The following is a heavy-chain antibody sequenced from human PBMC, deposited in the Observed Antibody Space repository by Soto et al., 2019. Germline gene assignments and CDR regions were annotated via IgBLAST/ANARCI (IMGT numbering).Heavy chain of an antibody. CDR3: ARHREYYFDS. D-gene: IGHD3-10*01. CDR1: GFNFTTFS. CDR2: INPNDSDI. J-gene: IGHJ4*02. Sequence: GESLKISCKVSGFNFTTFSIAWVRQVPGKGLEWMGIINPNDSDIRYSPSFQGQVTISADRSVSTASLHWSSLKASDTAIYYCARHREYYFDSWGQGTLVTVSS. V-gene: IGHV5-51*01.